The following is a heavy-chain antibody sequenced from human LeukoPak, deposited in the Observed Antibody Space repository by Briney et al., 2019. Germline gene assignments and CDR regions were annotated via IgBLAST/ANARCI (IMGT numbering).Heavy chain of an antibody. Sequence: ASVKVSCETSAYRFTTYAMSWVRQAPGQGLEWMGWINTNTGNPTYAQGFTGRFVFSLDTSVSTAYLEINNLKAEDNALYYCARVGWEGMYMDVWGKGTTVTVSS. V-gene: IGHV7-4-1*02. D-gene: IGHD1-26*01. J-gene: IGHJ6*03. CDR2: INTNTGNP. CDR1: AYRFTTYA. CDR3: ARVGWEGMYMDV.